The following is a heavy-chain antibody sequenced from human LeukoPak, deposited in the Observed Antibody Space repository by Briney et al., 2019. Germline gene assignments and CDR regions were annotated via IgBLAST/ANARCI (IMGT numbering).Heavy chain of an antibody. Sequence: GGSLRLSCAASGFTFDDYAMHWVRQAPGKGLEWVSSISATSTFIEDADSVKGRFTISRDNAKNSVYYCATIPTGGLVRAGVIDVWGQGTTVTVSS. J-gene: IGHJ6*02. CDR1: GFTFDDYA. D-gene: IGHD2-21*01. V-gene: IGHV3-9*01. CDR3: DV. CDR2: ISATSTFI.